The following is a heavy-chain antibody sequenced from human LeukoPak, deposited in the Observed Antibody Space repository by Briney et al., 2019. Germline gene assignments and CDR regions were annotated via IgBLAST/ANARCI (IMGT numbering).Heavy chain of an antibody. CDR2: ISTGSSTT. J-gene: IGHJ5*02. Sequence: GGSLRLSCAASEFAFSTYNMNWVRQAPGKGLEWVSYISTGSSTTYYADSVKGRFTISRDNSQNTLYLQMDSLRADDTAVYYCARDGPNWGRDFDHWGQGTLVIVSS. CDR1: EFAFSTYN. V-gene: IGHV3-48*01. CDR3: ARDGPNWGRDFDH. D-gene: IGHD7-27*01.